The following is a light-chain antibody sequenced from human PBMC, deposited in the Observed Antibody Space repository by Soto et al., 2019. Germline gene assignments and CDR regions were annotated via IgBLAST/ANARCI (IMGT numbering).Light chain of an antibody. CDR2: GAS. CDR1: QSVGSN. V-gene: IGKV3-15*01. J-gene: IGKJ3*01. CDR3: QQYDNLPLT. Sequence: ERVMTQSPATLSVSPGERATVSCRASQSVGSNLAWYQQKPGQAPRLLIFGASSRATGVPARFSGSGSGTEFTLTINSLQSEDFAVYFCQQYDNLPLTFGPGTKVDIK.